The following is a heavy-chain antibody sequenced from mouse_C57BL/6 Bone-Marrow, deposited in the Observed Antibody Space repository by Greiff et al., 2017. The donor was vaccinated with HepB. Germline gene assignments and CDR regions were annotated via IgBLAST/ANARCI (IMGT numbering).Heavy chain of an antibody. V-gene: IGHV1-81*01. Sequence: QVQLQQSGAELARPGASVKLSCKASGYTFTSYGISWVKQRTGQGLEWIGEIYPRSGNTYYNEKFKGKATLTADKSSSTAYMALRSLTSEDSAVYFCARGYYGSSCLDYWGQGTTLTVSS. CDR2: IYPRSGNT. D-gene: IGHD1-1*01. CDR3: ARGYYGSSCLDY. CDR1: GYTFTSYG. J-gene: IGHJ2*01.